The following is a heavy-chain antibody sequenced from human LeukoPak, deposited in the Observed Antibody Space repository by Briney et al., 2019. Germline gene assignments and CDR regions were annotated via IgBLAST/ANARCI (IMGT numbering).Heavy chain of an antibody. CDR2: IIPIFGTA. CDR3: ASITMVRGVTEYFDY. D-gene: IGHD3-10*01. V-gene: IGHV1-69*13. Sequence: GASVKVSCKASGGTFSSYAISWVRQAPGQGLEWMGGIIPIFGTANYAQKFQGRVTITADESTGTAYMELSSLRSEDTAVYYCASITMVRGVTEYFDYWGQGTLVTVSS. J-gene: IGHJ4*02. CDR1: GGTFSSYA.